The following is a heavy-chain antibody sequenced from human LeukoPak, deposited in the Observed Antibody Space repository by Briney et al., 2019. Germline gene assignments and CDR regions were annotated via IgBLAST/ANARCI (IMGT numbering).Heavy chain of an antibody. J-gene: IGHJ3*02. D-gene: IGHD5-18*01. CDR3: ATYVDTALGGSAFDI. CDR1: GGSFSGYY. V-gene: IGHV4-34*01. Sequence: SETLSLTCAVYGGSFSGYYWSWIRQPPGKGLEWIGEINHSGSTNYNPSLKSRVTISVDTSKNQFSLKLSSVTAADTAVYYCATYVDTALGGSAFDIWGQGTMVTVSS. CDR2: INHSGST.